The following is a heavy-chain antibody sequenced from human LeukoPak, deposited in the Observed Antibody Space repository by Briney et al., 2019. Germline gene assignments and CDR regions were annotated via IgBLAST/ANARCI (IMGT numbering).Heavy chain of an antibody. Sequence: PSETLSLTCTVSGGSISSYYWSWIRQPPGKGLEWIGYIYYSGSTNYNPSLKSRVTISVDTSKNQFSLKLSSVTAADTAVYYCARFHLGSGYNWFDPWGQGTLVTVSS. CDR3: ARFHLGSGYNWFDP. D-gene: IGHD6-19*01. J-gene: IGHJ5*02. CDR2: IYYSGST. V-gene: IGHV4-59*01. CDR1: GGSISSYY.